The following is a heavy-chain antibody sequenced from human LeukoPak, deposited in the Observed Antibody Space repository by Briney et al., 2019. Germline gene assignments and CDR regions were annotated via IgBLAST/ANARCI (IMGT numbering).Heavy chain of an antibody. CDR1: GFTFSSYW. D-gene: IGHD6-19*01. CDR3: ASESGFSGWYGGGY. Sequence: GGSLRLSCAASGFTFSSYWMSWVRQAPGKGLEWVANIKQDGSEKYYVDSVKGRFTISRDNAKNSLYLQMSSLRAEDTAVYYCASESGFSGWYGGGYWGQGTLVTVSS. V-gene: IGHV3-7*01. J-gene: IGHJ4*02. CDR2: IKQDGSEK.